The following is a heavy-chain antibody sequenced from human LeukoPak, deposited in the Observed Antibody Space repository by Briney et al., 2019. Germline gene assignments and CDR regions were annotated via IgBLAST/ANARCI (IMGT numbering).Heavy chain of an antibody. D-gene: IGHD3-10*01. Sequence: SVKVSCKASGGTFSSYAISWVRRAPGQGLEWMGRIIPILGIANYAQKFQGRVTITADKSTSTAYMELSSLRSEDTAVYYCAKLGSGSYPEGYWGQGTLVTVSS. J-gene: IGHJ4*02. CDR3: AKLGSGSYPEGY. CDR2: IIPILGIA. CDR1: GGTFSSYA. V-gene: IGHV1-69*04.